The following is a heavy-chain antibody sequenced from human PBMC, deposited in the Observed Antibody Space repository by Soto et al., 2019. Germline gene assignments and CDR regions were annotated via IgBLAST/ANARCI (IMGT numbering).Heavy chain of an antibody. V-gene: IGHV4-4*02. CDR2: IYHSGNT. J-gene: IGHJ4*02. CDR1: GASIITDNW. CDR3: ARASASSKLRGVVIN. Sequence: VQLQETGPGLVKPSGTLSLTCALSGASIITDNWWSWVRQPPGEELEWIGAIYHSGNTNFNPSVKSRVTISVDTSKNQFSLTVSSVTAADTAIYYCARASASSKLRGVVINWGQGTLVTVSS. D-gene: IGHD3-10*01.